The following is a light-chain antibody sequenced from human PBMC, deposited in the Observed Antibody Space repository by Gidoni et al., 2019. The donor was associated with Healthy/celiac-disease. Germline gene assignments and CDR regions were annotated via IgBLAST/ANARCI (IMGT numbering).Light chain of an antibody. J-gene: IGLJ2*01. CDR1: SRDVGCYNL. CDR2: EVS. Sequence: SALTQPASVSGSPGQSIPISCTGTSRDVGCYNLVSWYQQPPGKAPKLMIYEVSKRPSGVSNRFSGSKSGNTASLTISGLQAEDEADYYCCSYAGSVVFGGGTQLTVL. CDR3: CSYAGSVV. V-gene: IGLV2-23*02.